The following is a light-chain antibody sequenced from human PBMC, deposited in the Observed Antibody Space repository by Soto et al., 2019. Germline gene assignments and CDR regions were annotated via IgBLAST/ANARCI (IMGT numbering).Light chain of an antibody. V-gene: IGKV1-5*03. CDR3: QQYNSQWT. Sequence: DIQMTQSPSTLSASVGDRVTITFRASQSISSWLAWYQQKPGKAPKLLIYKASSLESGVPSRFSGSGSGTEFTLTISSLQPDDFATYYCQQYNSQWTFGQGTKVDNK. J-gene: IGKJ1*01. CDR1: QSISSW. CDR2: KAS.